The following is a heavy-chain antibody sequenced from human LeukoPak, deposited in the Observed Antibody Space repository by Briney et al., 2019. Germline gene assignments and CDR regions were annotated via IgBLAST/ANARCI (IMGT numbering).Heavy chain of an antibody. J-gene: IGHJ4*02. Sequence: SQTLSLTCAISGDSVSSNSAAWNWIRQSPSRGLEWLGRTYYRSKWYNDYAVSVKSRITINPDTSKNQFSLQLNSVTPEDTAVYYCAREVGRIYYDSSGYFREYYFDYWGQGTLVTVSS. CDR2: TYYRSKWYN. CDR3: AREVGRIYYDSSGYFREYYFDY. D-gene: IGHD3-22*01. CDR1: GDSVSSNSAA. V-gene: IGHV6-1*01.